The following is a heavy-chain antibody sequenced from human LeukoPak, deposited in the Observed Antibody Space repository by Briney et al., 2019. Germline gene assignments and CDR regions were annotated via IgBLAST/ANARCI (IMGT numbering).Heavy chain of an antibody. Sequence: GGSLRLSCAASGFTFSNYWMHWVRQTPGKGLVWVSQINGDGERTSYVDSVKDRFTISRDNAKDTLYLQMNSLRAEDTAVYYCARGGLFDWFDPWGQGTLVTVSS. CDR3: ARGGLFDWFDP. V-gene: IGHV3-74*01. CDR2: INGDGERT. J-gene: IGHJ5*02. D-gene: IGHD2-21*01. CDR1: GFTFSNYW.